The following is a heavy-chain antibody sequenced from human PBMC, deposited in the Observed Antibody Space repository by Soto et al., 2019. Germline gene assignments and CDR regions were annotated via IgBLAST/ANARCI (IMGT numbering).Heavy chain of an antibody. J-gene: IGHJ1*01. Sequence: EVQLLESGGGLVQPGGSLRLSCAASGFTFSSYAMSWVRQAPGKGLEWVSAISGSGGSTYYAASVKGRFTISRDNSKNTLYLQMNSLRAEDTAVYYCANNLPFYGDYVPEYFQHWGQGTLVTVSS. CDR1: GFTFSSYA. V-gene: IGHV3-23*01. CDR2: ISGSGGST. D-gene: IGHD4-17*01. CDR3: ANNLPFYGDYVPEYFQH.